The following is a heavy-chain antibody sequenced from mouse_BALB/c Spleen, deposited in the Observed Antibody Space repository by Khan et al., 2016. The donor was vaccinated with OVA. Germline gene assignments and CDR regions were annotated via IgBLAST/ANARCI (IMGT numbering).Heavy chain of an antibody. V-gene: IGHV5-17*02. Sequence: EVELVESGGGLVQPGGSRKLSCAASGFTFSGFGMHWVRQAPEQGLEWVAYISSGSSTIYYAAKLKGRFTISRDNPKNTTFLQLTSLRSEDTAMYYCARSDYYGVAYWRQGTLVTVSA. CDR2: ISSGSSTI. J-gene: IGHJ3*01. D-gene: IGHD1-1*01. CDR1: GFTFSGFG. CDR3: ARSDYYGVAY.